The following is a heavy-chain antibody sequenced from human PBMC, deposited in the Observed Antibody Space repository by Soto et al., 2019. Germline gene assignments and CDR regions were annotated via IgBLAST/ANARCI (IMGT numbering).Heavy chain of an antibody. D-gene: IGHD2-15*01. CDR3: ARHEGYCSGGSCYPPDY. Sequence: SETLSLTCTVSGGSISSYYWSWIRRPPGKGLEWIGYIYYSGSTNYNPSLKSRVTISVDTSKNQFSLKLSSVTAADTAVYYCARHEGYCSGGSCYPPDYWGQGTLVTVSS. J-gene: IGHJ4*02. CDR1: GGSISSYY. CDR2: IYYSGST. V-gene: IGHV4-59*08.